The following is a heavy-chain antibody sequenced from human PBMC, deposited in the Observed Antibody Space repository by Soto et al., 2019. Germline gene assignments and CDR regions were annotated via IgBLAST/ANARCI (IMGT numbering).Heavy chain of an antibody. V-gene: IGHV3-23*01. CDR1: GFAFSTNA. CDR3: ARGLPIDY. J-gene: IGHJ4*02. CDR2: ISYSAANT. Sequence: GGSLRLSCAASGFAFSTNAINFFRHAPWKGLEWVSTISYSAANTYYADSAKGRLTISRDNSKNTLYLQMSSLRAEDTAVYYCARGLPIDYWGPGTLVTVSS.